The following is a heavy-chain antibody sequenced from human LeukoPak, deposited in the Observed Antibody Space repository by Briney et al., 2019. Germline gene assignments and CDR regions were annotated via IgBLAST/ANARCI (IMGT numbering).Heavy chain of an antibody. Sequence: ASVKVSCKASGYTFTSYDINWVRQATGQGLEWMGWMNPNSGNTGYAQKFQGRVTMTRNTSISTAYMELSSLRSEDTAVYYCARGGPIVVVPAAMRKSWFDPWGQGTLVTVSS. CDR1: GYTFTSYD. J-gene: IGHJ5*02. CDR3: ARGGPIVVVPAAMRKSWFDP. V-gene: IGHV1-8*01. D-gene: IGHD2-2*01. CDR2: MNPNSGNT.